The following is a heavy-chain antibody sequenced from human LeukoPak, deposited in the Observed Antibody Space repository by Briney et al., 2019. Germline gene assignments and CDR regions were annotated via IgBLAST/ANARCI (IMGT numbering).Heavy chain of an antibody. Sequence: SETLSLTCTVSGGSISSYHWNWIRQSPGKGLEWIGYIYDIGSTTYNPSLKSRVTISVDPSKNQFSLKLSSVTAADTAVYYCAREMGSGSEFDFWGQGTLVTVPS. CDR2: IYDIGST. J-gene: IGHJ4*02. CDR1: GGSISSYH. D-gene: IGHD6-19*01. CDR3: AREMGSGSEFDF. V-gene: IGHV4-59*01.